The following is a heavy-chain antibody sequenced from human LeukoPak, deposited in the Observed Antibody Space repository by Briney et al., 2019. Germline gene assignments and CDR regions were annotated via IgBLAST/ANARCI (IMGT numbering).Heavy chain of an antibody. CDR2: IYYSGST. CDR1: GGSISSGGYY. CDR3: ARIVVVTATSVYFDY. Sequence: SQTLSLTCTVSGGSISSGGYYWSWIRQHPGKGLEWIGSIYYSGSTYYNPSLKSRVTISVDTSKNQFSLKLSSVTAADTAVYYCARIVVVTATSVYFDYWGQGTLVTVSS. V-gene: IGHV4-31*03. D-gene: IGHD2-21*02. J-gene: IGHJ4*02.